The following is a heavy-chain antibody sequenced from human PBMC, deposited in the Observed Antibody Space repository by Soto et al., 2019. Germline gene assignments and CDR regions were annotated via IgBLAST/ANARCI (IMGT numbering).Heavy chain of an antibody. CDR2: ISSSSSTI. CDR3: ARELRGAY. Sequence: PGGSLRLSCAASGFTFSTYTMNWVRQAPGKGLEWVSYISSSSSTIYYADSVKGRFTISRDNAKNSLYLQMNSLRAEDTAVYYCARELRGAYWGQGTLVTVSS. CDR1: GFTFSTYT. J-gene: IGHJ4*02. D-gene: IGHD3-10*01. V-gene: IGHV3-48*01.